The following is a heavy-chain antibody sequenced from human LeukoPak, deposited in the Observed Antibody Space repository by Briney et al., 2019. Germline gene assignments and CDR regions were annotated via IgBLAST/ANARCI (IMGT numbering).Heavy chain of an antibody. Sequence: GGSLRLSCAASGFTFSSYEMNWVRQAPGKGLEWVSYISSSGSTIYYADSVKGRFTISRDNAKNSLYLQMNSLRAEDTAVYYCARDPSHSKVRPTGDYWGQGTLVTVSS. D-gene: IGHD3-10*01. J-gene: IGHJ4*02. CDR3: ARDPSHSKVRPTGDY. CDR1: GFTFSSYE. V-gene: IGHV3-48*03. CDR2: ISSSGSTI.